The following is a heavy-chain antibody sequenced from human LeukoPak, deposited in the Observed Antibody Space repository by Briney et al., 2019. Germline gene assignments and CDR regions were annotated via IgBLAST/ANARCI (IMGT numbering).Heavy chain of an antibody. Sequence: NPSETLSLTCAVYGGSFSGYYWSWIRQPPGKGLEWIGEINHSGSTNYNPSLKSRVTISVDTSKNQFSLKLSSVTAADTAVYYCARGRGTARPGYYFDYWGQGTLVTVSS. J-gene: IGHJ4*02. V-gene: IGHV4-34*01. D-gene: IGHD6-6*01. CDR3: ARGRGTARPGYYFDY. CDR1: GGSFSGYY. CDR2: INHSGST.